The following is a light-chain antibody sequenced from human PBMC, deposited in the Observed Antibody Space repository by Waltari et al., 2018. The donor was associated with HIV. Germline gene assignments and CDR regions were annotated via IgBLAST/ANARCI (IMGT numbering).Light chain of an antibody. CDR1: TGAVTSGHH. CDR3: LLSYAGARPVV. CDR2: DTN. J-gene: IGLJ2*01. V-gene: IGLV7-46*01. Sequence: QAVVTQEPSLTVSPGGPVTLTCGSSTGAVTSGHHASWFQQKTGQAPKTLIYDTNNKHSWTPARFSGSLLGGKAALTLSGAQPEDEAKYYCLLSYAGARPVVFGGGTQLTVL.